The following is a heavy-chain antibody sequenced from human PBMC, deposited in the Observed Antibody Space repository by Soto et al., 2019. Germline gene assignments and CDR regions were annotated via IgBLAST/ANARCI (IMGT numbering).Heavy chain of an antibody. D-gene: IGHD6-13*01. CDR1: GDSVSSNNAA. Sequence: HSQTLSLTCAISGDSVSSNNAAWNWIRQSPSRGLEWLGRTYYRSKWNNDYAVSVKSRITINPDTSKNQFSLQLNSVTPEDTAVYYCARGQWAMESSSWLDYWGQGTLVTVSS. V-gene: IGHV6-1*01. CDR2: TYYRSKWNN. CDR3: ARGQWAMESSSWLDY. J-gene: IGHJ4*02.